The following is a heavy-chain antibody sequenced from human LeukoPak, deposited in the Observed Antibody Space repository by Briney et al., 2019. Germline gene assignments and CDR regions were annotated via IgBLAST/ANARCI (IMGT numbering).Heavy chain of an antibody. Sequence: PGGSLRLSCAASGVTFSSYGMHWVRQAPGKGLEWVAVISSDGTNKDYADSVKGRFSISRDNSKNTLYLQMNRLRADGTAVYYCARDRSQEFDPWGQGTLVTVSS. J-gene: IGHJ5*02. CDR2: ISSDGTNK. CDR1: GVTFSSYG. D-gene: IGHD3-10*01. CDR3: ARDRSQEFDP. V-gene: IGHV3-30*05.